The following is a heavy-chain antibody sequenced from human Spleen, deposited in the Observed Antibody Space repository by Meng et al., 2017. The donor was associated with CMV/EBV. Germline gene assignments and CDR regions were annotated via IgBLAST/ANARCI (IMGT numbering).Heavy chain of an antibody. CDR1: GYTFTDYF. CDR3: ARVDFPGSRKAYFGMDV. CDR2: INPNSGET. J-gene: IGHJ6*02. V-gene: IGHV1-2*02. D-gene: IGHD3-3*01. Sequence: ASVKVSCKASGYTFTDYFMHWVRQAPGQGLEWMGWINPNSGETNYGQNFQGRVTMTRDTSISTAYMDFYSLRSDDTAVYYCARVDFPGSRKAYFGMDVWGQGTMVTVSS.